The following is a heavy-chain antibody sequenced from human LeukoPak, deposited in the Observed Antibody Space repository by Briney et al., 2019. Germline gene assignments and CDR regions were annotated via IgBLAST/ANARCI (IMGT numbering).Heavy chain of an antibody. CDR3: ARDPGDTDWYNFDF. CDR2: IHSSGST. CDR1: GGSMSGHF. J-gene: IGHJ4*02. D-gene: IGHD3-9*01. V-gene: IGHV4-59*11. Sequence: SETLSLTCTVSGGSMSGHFWSWFRRPPGKGLENIGYIHSSGSTNYNPSYQSRVTLSLEMSKNQFSLSLSSVTAADTAVYYCARDPGDTDWYNFDFWGQGILVTVSS.